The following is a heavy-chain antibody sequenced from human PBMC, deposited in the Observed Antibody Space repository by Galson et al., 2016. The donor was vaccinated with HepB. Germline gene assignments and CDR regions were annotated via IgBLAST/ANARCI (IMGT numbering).Heavy chain of an antibody. CDR2: AWLADVEK. D-gene: IGHD3-10*01. Sequence: SLSLSCATSGITFRASGMQWVRQAPGKGLEWVAHAWLADVEKFHAHSVKDRFIISRDNSKNTLWLQMNNVRLEDTGVYCCARSGGYCGGRRCYTFDDWGQGTVVTVSS. V-gene: IGHV3-33*01. CDR1: GITFRASG. CDR3: ARSGGYCGGRRCYTFDD. J-gene: IGHJ4*02.